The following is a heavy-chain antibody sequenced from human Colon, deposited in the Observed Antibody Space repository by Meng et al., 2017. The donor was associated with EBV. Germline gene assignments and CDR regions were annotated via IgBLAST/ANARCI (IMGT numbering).Heavy chain of an antibody. CDR1: VGYIVGHC. Sequence: QVPPQQAAPVLWRLSETLSLTSTGSVGYIVGHCWSWIRQHPRKGLEWIGYIYYSGSTNYNPSLTSRVTMSVATSKNQFSLTLTSLTTADTADYYCASDDCSGGSCYADWGQGTLVTVSS. J-gene: IGHJ4*02. CDR3: ASDDCSGGSCYAD. CDR2: IYYSGST. D-gene: IGHD2-15*01. V-gene: IGHV4-59*11.